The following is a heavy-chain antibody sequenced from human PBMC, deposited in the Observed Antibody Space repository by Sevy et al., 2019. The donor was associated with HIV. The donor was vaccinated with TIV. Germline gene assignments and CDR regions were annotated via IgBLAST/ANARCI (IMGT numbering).Heavy chain of an antibody. CDR3: ARGRKTTQEWLEELDYYYGMDV. D-gene: IGHD2-8*01. J-gene: IGHJ6*02. V-gene: IGHV3-7*01. CDR2: MKQDGSER. CDR1: GFTFSTYW. Sequence: GGSLRLSCAASGFTFSTYWMSWVRQAPGKGLEWVATMKQDGSERFYVDSVKGRFTISRDNAKNSLYLQMNSLRAEDTAVYYCARGRKTTQEWLEELDYYYGMDVWGQGTSVTVSS.